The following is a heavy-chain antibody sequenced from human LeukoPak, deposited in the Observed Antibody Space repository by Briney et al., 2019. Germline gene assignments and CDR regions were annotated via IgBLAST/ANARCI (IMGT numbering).Heavy chain of an antibody. Sequence: PGGSLRLSCAASGFTFSSYGMSWVRQAPGKGLEWVSAISGSGGSTYYADSVKGRFTISRDNSKNTLYLQMNSLRAEDTAVYYCAKVARIAARPGERARASYYYYMDVWGKGTTVTVSS. CDR2: ISGSGGST. D-gene: IGHD6-6*01. V-gene: IGHV3-23*01. CDR3: AKVARIAARPGERARASYYYYMDV. J-gene: IGHJ6*03. CDR1: GFTFSSYG.